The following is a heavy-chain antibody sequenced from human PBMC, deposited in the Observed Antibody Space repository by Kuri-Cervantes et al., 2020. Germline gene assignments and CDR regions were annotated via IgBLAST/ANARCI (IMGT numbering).Heavy chain of an antibody. CDR2: IVVGSGNT. Sequence: SVKVSCKTSGFTFTTSTMQWVRQARGQRLEWIGWIVVGSGNTNYAQKFQERVTISRDMSTSTAYMELSSLRSDDTAVYYCAGDPRPSGNYPTTGVAFDIWGQGAMVTVSS. D-gene: IGHD1-26*01. CDR3: AGDPRPSGNYPTTGVAFDI. CDR1: GFTFTTST. J-gene: IGHJ3*02. V-gene: IGHV1-58*02.